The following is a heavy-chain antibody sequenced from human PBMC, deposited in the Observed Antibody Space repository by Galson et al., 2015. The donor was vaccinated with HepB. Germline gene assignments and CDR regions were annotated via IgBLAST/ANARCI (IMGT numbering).Heavy chain of an antibody. J-gene: IGHJ6*03. CDR2: ISYDGSNK. CDR1: GFTFSSYA. V-gene: IGHV3-30-3*01. Sequence: SLRLSCAASGFTFSSYAMHWVRQAPGKGLEWVAVISYDGSNKYYADSVKGRFTISRDNSKNTLYLQMNSLRAEDTAVYYCARDSVPTDYYYYYMDVWGKGTTVTVSS. CDR3: ARDSVPTDYYYYYMDV. D-gene: IGHD4-17*01.